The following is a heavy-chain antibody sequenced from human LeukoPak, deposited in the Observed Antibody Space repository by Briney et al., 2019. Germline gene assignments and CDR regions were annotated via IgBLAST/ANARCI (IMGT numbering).Heavy chain of an antibody. V-gene: IGHV4-4*07. CDR3: AREVTTYYYDSSGYYSFDY. CDR2: IYTSGST. D-gene: IGHD3-22*01. Sequence: SETLSLTCTVSGGSISSYYWSWIRQPARKGLEWIGRIYTSGSTNYNPSLKRRVTMSVDTSKNQFSLKLSSVTAADTAVYYWAREVTTYYYDSSGYYSFDYWGQGTLVTVS. J-gene: IGHJ4*02. CDR1: GGSISSYY.